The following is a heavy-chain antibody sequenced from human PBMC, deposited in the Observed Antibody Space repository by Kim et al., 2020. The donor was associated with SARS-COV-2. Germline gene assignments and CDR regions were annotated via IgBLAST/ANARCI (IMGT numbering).Heavy chain of an antibody. CDR3: TRDLFRFRVGKSYFYGMDV. D-gene: IGHD1-26*01. CDR1: GFSINLYR. CDR2: ITSNGRNI. V-gene: IGHV3-48*02. J-gene: IGHJ6*02. Sequence: GGSLRLSCEASGFSINLYRMNWVRRAPGRGLEWVSHITSNGRNIYYGESLRGRLTTSRDNAKNAVFLQMDSLRDEDTGVYYCTRDLFRFRVGKSYFYGMDVWGQGTTVIVSS.